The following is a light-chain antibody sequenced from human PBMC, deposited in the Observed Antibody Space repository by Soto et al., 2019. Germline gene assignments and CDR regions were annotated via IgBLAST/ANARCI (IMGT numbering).Light chain of an antibody. Sequence: QSALSQPPSASGTPGQRVTISCSGSSSNIGSNTVSWYQQFPGTAPKLLIYFNIQRPSGVPDRFSGSKSGTSASLAISGLQSEDEADYYCAAWDDSLNGYVFGTGTKVTV. J-gene: IGLJ1*01. V-gene: IGLV1-44*01. CDR1: SSNIGSNT. CDR2: FNI. CDR3: AAWDDSLNGYV.